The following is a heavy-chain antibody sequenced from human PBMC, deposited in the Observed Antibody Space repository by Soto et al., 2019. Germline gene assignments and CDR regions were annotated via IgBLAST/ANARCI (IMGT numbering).Heavy chain of an antibody. CDR1: GGTFSSYA. D-gene: IGHD6-19*01. V-gene: IGHV1-69*13. J-gene: IGHJ4*02. CDR2: IIPIFGTA. CDR3: ARDRYSSGLDLFDY. Sequence: GASVKVSCKASGGTFSSYAISWVRQAPGQGLEWMGGIIPIFGTANYAQKFQGRVTITADESTSTAYMELSSLRSEDTAVYYCARDRYSSGLDLFDYWGQGTLVTVSS.